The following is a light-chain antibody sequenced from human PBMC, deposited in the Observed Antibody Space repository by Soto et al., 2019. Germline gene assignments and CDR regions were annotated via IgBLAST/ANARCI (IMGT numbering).Light chain of an antibody. Sequence: DIQMTQSPATLSASIGDRVTITCRASQSISNWLAWYQQKPGKVPRLLIYKASTLESGVPSRWSGSGYDTVSTITISRMQPHGCVSLYCQQYKTCWGYIFGQGTKLEMK. CDR3: QQYKTCWGYI. V-gene: IGKV1-5*03. CDR1: QSISNW. J-gene: IGKJ2*01. CDR2: KAS.